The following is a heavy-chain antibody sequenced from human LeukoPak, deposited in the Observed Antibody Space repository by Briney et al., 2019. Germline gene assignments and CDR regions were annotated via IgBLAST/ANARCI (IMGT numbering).Heavy chain of an antibody. CDR2: INHSGST. CDR1: GGSFSGYY. D-gene: IGHD3-3*01. J-gene: IGHJ2*01. Sequence: SETLSLTCAVYGGSFSGYYWSWIRQPPGKGLEWIGEINHSGSTNYNPSLKSRVTISVDTSKNQFSLKLSSVTAADTAVYYCARGYPRGRFFPPRGWYFDLWGRGTLVTVSS. CDR3: ARGYPRGRFFPPRGWYFDL. V-gene: IGHV4-34*01.